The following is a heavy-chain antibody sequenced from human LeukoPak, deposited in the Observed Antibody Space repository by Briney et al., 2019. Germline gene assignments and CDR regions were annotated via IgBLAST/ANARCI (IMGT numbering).Heavy chain of an antibody. D-gene: IGHD1-1*01. V-gene: IGHV3-30*02. CDR2: IRHDGTNK. CDR3: ARMRDGRTY. J-gene: IGHJ4*02. CDR1: GFTFNNYG. Sequence: PGGSLRLSCAASGFTFNNYGTHWVRQAPGKGLEWVAFIRHDGTNKYYADSVKGRFTISRDNSKDNLYLQMNSLRPDDTAVYYGARMRDGRTYWGQGTLVTVSS.